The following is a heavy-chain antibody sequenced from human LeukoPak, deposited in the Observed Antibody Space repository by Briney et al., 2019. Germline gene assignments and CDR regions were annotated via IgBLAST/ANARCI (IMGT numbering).Heavy chain of an antibody. D-gene: IGHD6-13*01. Sequence: SETLSLTCTVSGGSISSYYWSWIRQPPGKGLEWIGSIYYSGSTYYNPSLKSRVTISVDTSKNQFSLKLSSVTAADTAVYYCARDGDSSSPFDYWGQGTLVTVSS. CDR2: IYYSGST. J-gene: IGHJ4*02. CDR3: ARDGDSSSPFDY. CDR1: GGSISSYY. V-gene: IGHV4-39*07.